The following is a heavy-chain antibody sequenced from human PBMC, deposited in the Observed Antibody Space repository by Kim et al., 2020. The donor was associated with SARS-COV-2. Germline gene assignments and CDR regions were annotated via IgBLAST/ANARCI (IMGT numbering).Heavy chain of an antibody. V-gene: IGHV3-23*01. CDR2: LSFSGGAT. CDR1: GFTFRDFA. D-gene: IGHD6-13*01. CDR3: AKNEGGVAAGPFDY. Sequence: GGSLRLSCAASGFTFRDFAMTWVRQAPGKGLEWVSSLSFSGGATYYADSDVQGRFTISSDDSKNILYLQMNSLRAEDTAIYYCAKNEGGVAAGPFDYWG. J-gene: IGHJ4*01.